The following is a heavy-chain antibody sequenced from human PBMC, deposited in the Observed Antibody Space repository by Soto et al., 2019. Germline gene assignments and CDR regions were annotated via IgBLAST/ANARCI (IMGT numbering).Heavy chain of an antibody. D-gene: IGHD2-2*01. CDR2: TSAYNGNT. Sequence: ASVKVSCKASGYTFTSYGISWVRQAPGQGLEWMGWTSAYNGNTNYAQKLQGRVTMTTDTSTSTAYMELRSLRSDDTAVYYCARDFTVVVPAAMVWFDPWGQGTLVTVSS. V-gene: IGHV1-18*04. CDR1: GYTFTSYG. J-gene: IGHJ5*02. CDR3: ARDFTVVVPAAMVWFDP.